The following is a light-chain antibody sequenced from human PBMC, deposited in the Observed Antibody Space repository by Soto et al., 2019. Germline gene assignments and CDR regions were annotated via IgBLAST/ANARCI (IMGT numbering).Light chain of an antibody. V-gene: IGKV1-39*01. CDR3: QQSYRTPRT. CDR1: QSIGSD. Sequence: VQMTQSPISLSASVGDRITITCLASQSIGSDLNWYQQKPGKAPKVLIHGVSSLQSGVPSRFSGSGSGTEFTLSIIGLQPEDFATYYCQQSYRTPRTFGKGTKLEIK. CDR2: GVS. J-gene: IGKJ2*01.